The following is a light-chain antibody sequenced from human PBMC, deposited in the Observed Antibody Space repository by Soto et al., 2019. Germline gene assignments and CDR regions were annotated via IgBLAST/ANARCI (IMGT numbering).Light chain of an antibody. J-gene: IGLJ2*01. V-gene: IGLV1-44*01. CDR3: AAWDDSLNGHVV. CDR1: SSNIGSNT. CDR2: NDN. Sequence: QSVLTQPPSASGTPGQRVTISCSGSSSNIGSNTVNWYQQITGTAPKLLIYNDNQRPSGVPDRFSGSKSGTSGSLAISGLQSEDEGDYYCAAWDDSLNGHVVFGGRTQLTVL.